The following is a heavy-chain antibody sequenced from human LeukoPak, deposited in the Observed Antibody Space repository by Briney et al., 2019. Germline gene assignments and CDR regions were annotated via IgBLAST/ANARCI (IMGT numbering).Heavy chain of an antibody. Sequence: PGGSLRLSCAVSGFTSGFTFSSRWMHWVRQAPGKGLMWVSLVKNDGSTNYADSVKGRFTVSRDNAKNTLYLHMDNLRVEDTALYFCHPLGYTTNWGQGTLVTVSS. CDR3: HPLGYTTN. CDR2: VKNDGST. J-gene: IGHJ4*02. D-gene: IGHD6-13*01. CDR1: GFTSGFTFSSRW. V-gene: IGHV3-74*01.